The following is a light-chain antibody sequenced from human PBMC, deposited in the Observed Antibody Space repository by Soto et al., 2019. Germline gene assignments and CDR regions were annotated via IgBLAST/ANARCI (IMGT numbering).Light chain of an antibody. J-gene: IGKJ1*01. V-gene: IGKV1-5*03. CDR3: QQYNSYSWT. CDR2: KAS. CDR1: QSISSW. Sequence: IPMTQSPSAVSASVRDSVTITCRASQSISSWLAWYQQKPGKAPKLLIYKASSLESGVPSRFSGSGSGTEFTLTISSLQPDDFATYYCQQYNSYSWTFGQGSKVDI.